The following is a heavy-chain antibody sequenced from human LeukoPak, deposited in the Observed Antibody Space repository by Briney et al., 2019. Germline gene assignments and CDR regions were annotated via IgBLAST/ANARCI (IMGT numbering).Heavy chain of an antibody. Sequence: SETLSLTCAVSGGSIRSGGYSWSWIRQPPGKGLEWIGSIYYSVSTYYNPSLKSRVTISIDTSKNQFSLKLSSVTAADTAVYYCARDHPNILTGYSPFDPWGQGTLVTVSS. CDR2: IYYSVST. J-gene: IGHJ5*02. D-gene: IGHD3-9*01. CDR3: ARDHPNILTGYSPFDP. V-gene: IGHV4-30-2*05. CDR1: GGSIRSGGYS.